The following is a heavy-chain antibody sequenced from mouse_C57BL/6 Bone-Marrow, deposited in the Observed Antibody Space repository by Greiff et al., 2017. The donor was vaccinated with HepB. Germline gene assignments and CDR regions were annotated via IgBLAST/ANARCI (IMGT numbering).Heavy chain of an antibody. CDR2: IDPANGNT. J-gene: IGHJ3*01. D-gene: IGHD1-1*01. CDR1: GFNIKNTY. CDR3: ASHYYGSPWFAY. V-gene: IGHV14-3*01. Sequence: VHVKQSVAELVRPGASVKLSCTASGFNIKNTYMHWVKQRPEQGLEWIGRIDPANGNTKYAPKFQGKATITADTSSNTAYLQLSSLTSEDTAIYYCASHYYGSPWFAYWGQGTLVTVSA.